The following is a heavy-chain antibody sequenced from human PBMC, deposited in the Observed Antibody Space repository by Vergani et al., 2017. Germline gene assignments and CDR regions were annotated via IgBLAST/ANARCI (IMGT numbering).Heavy chain of an antibody. D-gene: IGHD3-3*01. CDR1: GGSFSGYY. Sequence: QVQLPQWGAGLLKPSETLSLTCAVYGGSFSGYYWSWIRQPPGKGLEWIGEINHSGSTNYNPSLKSRVTISVDTSKNQFSLKLSSVTAADTAVYYCARIMVFVVVMPGYYYYMDVWGKGTTVTVSS. CDR3: ARIMVFVVVMPGYYYYMDV. J-gene: IGHJ6*03. CDR2: INHSGST. V-gene: IGHV4-34*01.